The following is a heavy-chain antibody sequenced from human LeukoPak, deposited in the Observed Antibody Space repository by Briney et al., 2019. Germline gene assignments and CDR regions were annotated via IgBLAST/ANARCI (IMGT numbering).Heavy chain of an antibody. D-gene: IGHD3-10*01. J-gene: IGHJ4*02. CDR2: IWYDGSNK. V-gene: IGHV3-33*01. CDR3: ARDLSGPFDY. Sequence: GRSLRLSCAASGFTFSSYGMHWVRQAPGKGLEWVAVIWYDGSNKYYADSVKGRFTISRDNVKNTLYLQMSSLTAEDTAVYYCARDLSGPFDYWGRGTQVTVS. CDR1: GFTFSSYG.